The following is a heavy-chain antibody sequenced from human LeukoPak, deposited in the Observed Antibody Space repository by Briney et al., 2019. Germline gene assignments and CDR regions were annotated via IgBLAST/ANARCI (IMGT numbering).Heavy chain of an antibody. V-gene: IGHV3-48*04. Sequence: PGGSLRLSCAASGFTFSSYSMNWVRQAPGKGLEWVSYISGSSITIFYADSVKGRFTISRDNAKNSLYLQMNSLRAEDTAVYYCARDPNSGSYLTPDYWGQGTLVTVSS. D-gene: IGHD1-26*01. CDR3: ARDPNSGSYLTPDY. CDR1: GFTFSSYS. CDR2: ISGSSITI. J-gene: IGHJ4*02.